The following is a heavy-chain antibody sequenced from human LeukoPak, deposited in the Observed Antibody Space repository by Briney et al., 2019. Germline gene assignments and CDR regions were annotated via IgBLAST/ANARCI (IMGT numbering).Heavy chain of an antibody. Sequence: ASVKVSCKASGYTFTGYYMYWVRQAPGQGLEWMGWINPNSGGANYAQNFQGRVTLTRDTSISTTYMELRRLRSDDTAVYYCARDVGINGAYGDWFDPWGQGTLVTVSS. D-gene: IGHD1-20*01. V-gene: IGHV1-2*02. CDR3: ARDVGINGAYGDWFDP. CDR1: GYTFTGYY. CDR2: INPNSGGA. J-gene: IGHJ5*02.